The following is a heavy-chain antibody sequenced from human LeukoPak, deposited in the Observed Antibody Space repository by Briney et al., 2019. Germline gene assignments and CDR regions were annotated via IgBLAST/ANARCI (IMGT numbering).Heavy chain of an antibody. J-gene: IGHJ3*02. CDR3: AREGYYDSSGYDAFDI. V-gene: IGHV3-53*01. CDR1: GFTVSSNY. CDR2: IYSGGST. Sequence: GGSLRLSCAASGFTVSSNYMSWVRQAPGKGLEWVSVIYSGGSTYYADSVKGRFTISRDNSKNTLYLQMNSLRAEDTAVYYCAREGYYDSSGYDAFDIWGQGTMVTVSS. D-gene: IGHD3-22*01.